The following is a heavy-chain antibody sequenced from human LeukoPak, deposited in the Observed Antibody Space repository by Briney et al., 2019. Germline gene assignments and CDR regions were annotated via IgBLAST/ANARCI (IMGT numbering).Heavy chain of an antibody. CDR3: ARGDYYDSSGYLYYYYYYYMDV. CDR1: GYTFSAFY. D-gene: IGHD3-22*01. CDR2: INPNSGGT. J-gene: IGHJ6*03. Sequence: GASVKVACKTSGYTFSAFYIHWVRQAPGQALEWMGWINPNSGGTNYAQKFQGRVTMTRDKSSSTAYMELSSLTSDDTAVYYCARGDYYDSSGYLYYYYYYYMDVWGKGTTVTVSS. V-gene: IGHV1-2*02.